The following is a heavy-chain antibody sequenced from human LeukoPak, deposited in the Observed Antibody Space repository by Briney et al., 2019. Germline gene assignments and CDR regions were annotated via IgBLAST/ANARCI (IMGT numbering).Heavy chain of an antibody. V-gene: IGHV3-23*01. CDR1: GFTFSTYA. D-gene: IGHD5-18*01. CDR2: ISGRDGST. J-gene: IGHJ6*02. CDR3: ARDAVDTANAV. Sequence: GGSLRLSCAASGFTFSTYAMSWVRQAPGKGLEWVSAISGRDGSTYFADSVKGRFTISRDNAKNTLYLQMNSLRAEDTAVYYCARDAVDTANAVWGQGTTVTVSS.